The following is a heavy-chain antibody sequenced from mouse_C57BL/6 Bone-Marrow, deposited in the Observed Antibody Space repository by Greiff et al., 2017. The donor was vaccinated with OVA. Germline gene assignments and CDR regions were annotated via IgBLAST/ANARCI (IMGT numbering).Heavy chain of an antibody. CDR3: ARHPLGYGSSRYYAMDY. CDR2: ISGGGGNT. CDR1: GFTFSSYT. V-gene: IGHV5-9*01. D-gene: IGHD1-1*01. Sequence: DVMLVESGGGLVKPGGSLKLSCAASGFTFSSYTMSWVRQTPEKRLEWVATISGGGGNTYYPDSVKGRFTISRDNAKNTLYLQMSSLRSEDTALYYCARHPLGYGSSRYYAMDYWGQGTSVTVSS. J-gene: IGHJ4*01.